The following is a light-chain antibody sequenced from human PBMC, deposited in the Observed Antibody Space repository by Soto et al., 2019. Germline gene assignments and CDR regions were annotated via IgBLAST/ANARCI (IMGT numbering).Light chain of an antibody. CDR3: SSYTANNTRV. V-gene: IGLV2-14*01. Sequence: QPVLTQPASVSGSPGQPITISCTGTSSDVGGYNYVSWYQQHPGKAPKLMIYDVSDRPSGVSNRFSGSKSGNTASLSISGLQAEDEADYSCSSYTANNTRVFGGGTKVTVL. J-gene: IGLJ2*01. CDR2: DVS. CDR1: SSDVGGYNY.